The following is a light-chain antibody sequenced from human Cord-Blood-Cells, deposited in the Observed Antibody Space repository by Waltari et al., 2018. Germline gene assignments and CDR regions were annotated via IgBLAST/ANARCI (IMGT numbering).Light chain of an antibody. J-gene: IGKJ2*01. CDR2: GAS. Sequence: EIGFTQSPRPLSLPPGERATLSCRASQSVSSSYLAWYQQKPGQAPRLLIYGASSRATGIPDRFSGSGSGTDFTLTISRLEPEDFAVYYCQQYGSSPYTFGQGTKLEIK. CDR1: QSVSSSY. V-gene: IGKV3-20*01. CDR3: QQYGSSPYT.